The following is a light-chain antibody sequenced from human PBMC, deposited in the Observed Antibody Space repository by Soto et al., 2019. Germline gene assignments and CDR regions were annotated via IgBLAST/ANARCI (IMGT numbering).Light chain of an antibody. Sequence: DIALTQSPGPLSLSAGERATLSCRSSQSVSSIYLAWYQQRPGQAPRLIIFATSRRATDIPDRFSGSGSGTDFTLAIRRLEPEDFAVYYCHQFGYSPRTFGQGTKVDIK. CDR3: HQFGYSPRT. J-gene: IGKJ1*01. V-gene: IGKV3-20*01. CDR2: ATS. CDR1: QSVSSIY.